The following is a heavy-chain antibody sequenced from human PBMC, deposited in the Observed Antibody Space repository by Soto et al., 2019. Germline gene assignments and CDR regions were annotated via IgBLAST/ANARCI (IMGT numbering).Heavy chain of an antibody. Sequence: EVQLVESGGGLVQPGESLRLSCAASGFTFSYYWMTWVRQAPGKGLEWVANIKQDGTEKYYVDSVKGRFTISRDNAKNSLFLQMNSLGGEDTAVYYCAGRLADTYRTTLGYWGQGTLVTVSS. CDR3: AGRLADTYRTTLGY. CDR2: IKQDGTEK. V-gene: IGHV3-7*01. D-gene: IGHD4-4*01. CDR1: GFTFSYYW. J-gene: IGHJ4*02.